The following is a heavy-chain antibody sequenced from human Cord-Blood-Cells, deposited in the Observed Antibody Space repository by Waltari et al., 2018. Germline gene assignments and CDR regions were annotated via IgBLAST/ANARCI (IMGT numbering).Heavy chain of an antibody. CDR2: IYTSGST. J-gene: IGHJ6*03. V-gene: IGHV4-4*07. CDR3: ARVSQSDYDILTGYSGYYYMDV. D-gene: IGHD3-9*01. CDR1: GGSISSYY. Sequence: QVQLQESGPGLVKPSETLSLTCTAPGGSISSYYWRWTRQPAGKGLEWIGRIYTSGSTNYNPSLKSRVTMSVDTSKNQFSLKLSSVTAADTAVYYCARVSQSDYDILTGYSGYYYMDVWGKGTTVTVSS.